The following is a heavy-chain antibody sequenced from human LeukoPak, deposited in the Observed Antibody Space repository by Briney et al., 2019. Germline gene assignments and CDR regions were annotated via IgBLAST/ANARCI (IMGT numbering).Heavy chain of an antibody. CDR2: IYTSGST. CDR1: GGSISSGSYY. CDR3: ARQEGGYVWGSYRWYYFDY. D-gene: IGHD3-16*02. Sequence: PSQTLSLTCTVSGGSISSGSYYWSWIRQPAGKGLEWIGRIYTSGSTNYNPSLKSRVTISVDTSKNQFSLKLSSVTAADTAVYYCARQEGGYVWGSYRWYYFDYWGQGTLVTVSS. J-gene: IGHJ4*02. V-gene: IGHV4-61*02.